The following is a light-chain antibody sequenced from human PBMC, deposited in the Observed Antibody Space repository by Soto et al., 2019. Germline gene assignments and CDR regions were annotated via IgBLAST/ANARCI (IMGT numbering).Light chain of an antibody. J-gene: IGLJ2*01. CDR1: SSDVGGYNY. Sequence: QSALTQPPSASGSPGQSVAISCTGTSSDVGGYNYVSWYQHHPGKAPKLMMYEVSRRPSGVPDRFSGSKSGNTASLTVSGLHAEDEADYYCSSYAGSNNVVFGGGTKLTVL. V-gene: IGLV2-8*01. CDR2: EVS. CDR3: SSYAGSNNVV.